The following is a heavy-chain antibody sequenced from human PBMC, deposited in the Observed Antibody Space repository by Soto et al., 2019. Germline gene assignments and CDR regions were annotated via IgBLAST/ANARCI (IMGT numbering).Heavy chain of an antibody. D-gene: IGHD6-13*01. V-gene: IGHV3-20*04. J-gene: IGHJ4*02. CDR1: GLTFDDYG. CDR2: IKWNGGGT. CDR3: ARDHGWDISSSDY. Sequence: PGGSLRLSCAASGLTFDDYGMSWVRQAPGKGLEWVSGIKWNGGGTGYADSVKGRFTISRDNAKNSLYLQMNSLRAEDTALYYCARDHGWDISSSDYWGQGTLVTVSS.